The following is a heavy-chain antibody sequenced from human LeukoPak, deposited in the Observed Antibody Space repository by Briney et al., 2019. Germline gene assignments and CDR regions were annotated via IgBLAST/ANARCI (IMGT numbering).Heavy chain of an antibody. V-gene: IGHV3-23*01. CDR1: GFTFSSYG. CDR2: ISGSGGST. Sequence: GGTLRLSCAASGFTFSSYGMSWVRQAPGKGLEWVSAISGSGGSTYYADSVKGRFTISRDNSKNTLYLQMNSLRAEDTAVYYCARDSILCDYWGQGTLVTVSS. J-gene: IGHJ4*02. D-gene: IGHD3-10*01. CDR3: ARDSILCDY.